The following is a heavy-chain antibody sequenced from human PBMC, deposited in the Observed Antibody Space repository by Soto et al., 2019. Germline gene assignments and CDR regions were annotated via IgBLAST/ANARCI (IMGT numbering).Heavy chain of an antibody. CDR1: GFSLTTYGVA. CDR2: IYWDADK. J-gene: IGHJ4*02. CDR3: AHTVRLTQGIYYFYY. D-gene: IGHD2-21*02. Sequence: QITLKESGPTLVEPTQTLTLTCTFSGFSLTTYGVAVGWIRQPPGKALEWLATIYWDADKSYSPSLNSRLSVTKDTPKNQSFLTMTDMDPVDTATYYCAHTVRLTQGIYYFYYWGQGTLVTVSS. V-gene: IGHV2-5*02.